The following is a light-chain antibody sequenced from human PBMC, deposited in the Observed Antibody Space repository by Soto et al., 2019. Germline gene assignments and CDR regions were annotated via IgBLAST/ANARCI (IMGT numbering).Light chain of an antibody. J-gene: IGLJ1*01. CDR2: DVS. V-gene: IGLV2-14*03. Sequence: QSALTQPASVSGSPGQSITISCTGTSSDLGANNYVSWYQFHPGKAPKLMVFDVSNRPSGVSNRFSGSKSGNTASLSISGLQAEDEADYYCCSFTSTTRDVFGTGTKLTVL. CDR1: SSDLGANNY. CDR3: CSFTSTTRDV.